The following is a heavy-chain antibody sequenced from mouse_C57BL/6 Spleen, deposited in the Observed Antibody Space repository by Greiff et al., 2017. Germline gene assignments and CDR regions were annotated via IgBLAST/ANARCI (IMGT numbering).Heavy chain of an antibody. CDR3: ARGGYDYVWFAY. J-gene: IGHJ3*01. CDR1: GYTFTSYW. CDR2: IDPSDSYT. D-gene: IGHD2-4*01. V-gene: IGHV1-69*01. Sequence: QVQLQQSGAELVMPGASVKLSCKASGYTFTSYWMHWVKQRPGQGLEWIGEIDPSDSYTNYNQKFKGKSTLTVDKSSSTAYMQLSSLTSEDSAVYYCARGGYDYVWFAYWGQGTLVTVSA.